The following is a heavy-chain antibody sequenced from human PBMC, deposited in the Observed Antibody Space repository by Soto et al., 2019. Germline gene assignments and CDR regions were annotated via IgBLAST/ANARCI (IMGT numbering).Heavy chain of an antibody. Sequence: GGSLRLSCAASGFTVSSNYMSWVRQAPGKGLEWVSVIYSGGSTYYADSVRGRFTISRDNSKNTLYHQMKSLRAEDTAVYYCARDPPATRHGMDVWGQGTTVTVSS. J-gene: IGHJ6*02. CDR1: GFTVSSNY. CDR2: IYSGGST. V-gene: IGHV3-53*01. CDR3: ARDPPATRHGMDV.